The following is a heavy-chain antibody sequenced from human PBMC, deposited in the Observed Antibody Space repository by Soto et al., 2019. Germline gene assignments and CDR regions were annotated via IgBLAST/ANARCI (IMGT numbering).Heavy chain of an antibody. CDR1: GGSFSGYY. J-gene: IGHJ6*03. D-gene: IGHD3-10*01. CDR3: ARESMVRGVGYYYYYYYMDV. V-gene: IGHV4-34*01. CDR2: INHSGST. Sequence: SETLSLTCAVYGGSFSGYYWSWIRQPPGKGLEWIGEINHSGSTNYNPSLKSRVTISVDTSKNQFSLKLSSVTAADTAVYYCARESMVRGVGYYYYYYYMDVWGKGTTVTVS.